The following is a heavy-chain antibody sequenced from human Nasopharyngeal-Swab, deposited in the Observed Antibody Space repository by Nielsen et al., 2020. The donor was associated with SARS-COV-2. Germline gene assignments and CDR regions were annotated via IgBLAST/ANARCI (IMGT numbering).Heavy chain of an antibody. V-gene: IGHV3-48*04. CDR3: ARDPPVGATTVFDY. CDR1: GFTFSSYS. D-gene: IGHD1-26*01. Sequence: GESLKISCAASGFTFSSYSMNWVRQAPGKGLEWVSYISSSSSTIYYADSVKGRFTISRDNAKNSLYLQMNSLRAEGTAVYYCARDPPVGATTVFDYWGQGTLVTVSS. J-gene: IGHJ4*02. CDR2: ISSSSSTI.